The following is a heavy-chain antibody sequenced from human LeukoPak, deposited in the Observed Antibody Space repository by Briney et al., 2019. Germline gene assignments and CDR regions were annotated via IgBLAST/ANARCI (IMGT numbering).Heavy chain of an antibody. CDR3: AKERVTTTTFDY. CDR1: GFTFRSYA. Sequence: GGSLRLSCAASGFTFRSYAMSWVRQAPGKGLEWVSLISDSGGSTYYADSVKGRFTISRDNSKNTLYLQMDSLRTEDTAVYYCAKERVTTTTFDYWGQGTLVTVSS. J-gene: IGHJ4*02. V-gene: IGHV3-23*01. CDR2: ISDSGGST. D-gene: IGHD4-11*01.